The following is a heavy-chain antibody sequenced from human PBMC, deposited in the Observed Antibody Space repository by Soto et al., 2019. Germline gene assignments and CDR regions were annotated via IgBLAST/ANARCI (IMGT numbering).Heavy chain of an antibody. J-gene: IGHJ5*02. Sequence: EVQLVESGGGLVKPGGSLRLSCAASGFTFSSYSMNWVRQAPGKGLEWGSSISSSSSYIYYADSVKGRFTISRDNAKNSLYLQMNSLRAEDTAVYYCARTRRDCSSTSCYSSWFDPWGQGTLVTVSS. D-gene: IGHD2-2*01. CDR1: GFTFSSYS. CDR2: ISSSSSYI. V-gene: IGHV3-21*01. CDR3: ARTRRDCSSTSCYSSWFDP.